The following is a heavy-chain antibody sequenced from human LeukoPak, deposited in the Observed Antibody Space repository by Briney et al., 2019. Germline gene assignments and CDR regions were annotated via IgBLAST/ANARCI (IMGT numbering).Heavy chain of an antibody. J-gene: IGHJ4*02. Sequence: PGGSLRLSCAASGFTFDTCAMTWVRQAPGKGLEWVSRISDSGSSTHYADSVKGRFTISRDSSKNTLFLQMNRLRPEDAAVYYCAKAPVTTCRGAFCYPFDYWGLGTLVTVSS. CDR2: ISDSGSST. D-gene: IGHD2-15*01. V-gene: IGHV3-23*01. CDR3: AKAPVTTCRGAFCYPFDY. CDR1: GFTFDTCA.